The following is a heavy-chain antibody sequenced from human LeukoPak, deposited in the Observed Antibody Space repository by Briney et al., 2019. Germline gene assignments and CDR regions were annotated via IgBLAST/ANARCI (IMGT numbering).Heavy chain of an antibody. V-gene: IGHV3-48*01. CDR2: ITSSSSTI. J-gene: IGHJ5*02. CDR3: ARDPPAAAGLP. CDR1: GFTFSSYS. Sequence: PGGSLRLSCAASGFTFSSYSMNWVRQAPGKGLEWVSYITSSSSTIYYADSVKGRFTVSRDNAKNSLYLQMNSLRAEDTAVYYCARDPPAAAGLPWGQGTLVTVTS. D-gene: IGHD6-13*01.